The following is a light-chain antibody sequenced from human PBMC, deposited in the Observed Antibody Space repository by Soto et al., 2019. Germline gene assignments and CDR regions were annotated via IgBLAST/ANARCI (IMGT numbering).Light chain of an antibody. CDR2: DVI. Sequence: QSALTQPASVSGSPGQSITISCTGTTSDVGSYNLVSWYQHHPGKAPKLMIYDVIKRPSGVSNRFSGSKSGNTASLTISGLQAEDEADYYCCSYAGSSTLVFGGGTKVTVL. CDR1: TSDVGSYNL. CDR3: CSYAGSSTLV. J-gene: IGLJ2*01. V-gene: IGLV2-23*02.